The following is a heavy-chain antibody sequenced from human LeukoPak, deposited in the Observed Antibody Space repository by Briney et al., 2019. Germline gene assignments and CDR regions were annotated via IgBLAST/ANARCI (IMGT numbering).Heavy chain of an antibody. Sequence: GGSLRLSCAASGFTFSRYCMTWVRQAPGKGLEWVAEIIQDGSATYYIDSVRGRFTISRDNAKNSLYLQMNSLRAEDTAVYYCARDFRYCSSTSCPLDYWGQGTLVTVSS. J-gene: IGHJ4*02. CDR1: GFTFSRYC. D-gene: IGHD2-2*01. CDR2: IIQDGSAT. V-gene: IGHV3-7*03. CDR3: ARDFRYCSSTSCPLDY.